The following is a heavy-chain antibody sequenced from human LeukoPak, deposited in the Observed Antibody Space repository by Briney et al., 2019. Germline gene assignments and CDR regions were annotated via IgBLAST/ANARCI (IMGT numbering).Heavy chain of an antibody. CDR3: AREEQWPRGGMDV. D-gene: IGHD6-19*01. J-gene: IGHJ6*02. CDR2: ISSSSSYI. Sequence: GGSLRLSCAASRFNFNSFVMGWVRQPPGKGLEWVSSISSSSSYIYYADSVKGRFTISRDNAKNSLYLQMNSLRAEDTAVYYCAREEQWPRGGMDVWGQGTTVTVSS. CDR1: RFNFNSFV. V-gene: IGHV3-21*01.